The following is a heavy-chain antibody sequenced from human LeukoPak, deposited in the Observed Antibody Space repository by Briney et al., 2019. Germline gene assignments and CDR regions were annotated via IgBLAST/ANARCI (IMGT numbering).Heavy chain of an antibody. CDR2: INHSGST. CDR3: VRGHLGYFDY. J-gene: IGHJ4*02. V-gene: IGHV4-34*01. CDR1: GGSFSGYY. Sequence: PSETLSLTCAVYGGSFSGYYWSWIRQPPGKGLEWIGEINHSGSTNYNPSLKSRVTISVDTSKNQFSLKLSSVTAADTAVYYCVRGHLGYFDYWGQGTLVTVSS. D-gene: IGHD3-16*01.